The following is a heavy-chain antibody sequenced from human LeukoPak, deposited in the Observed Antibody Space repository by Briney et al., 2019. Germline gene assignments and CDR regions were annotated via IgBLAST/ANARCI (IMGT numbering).Heavy chain of an antibody. CDR2: IKSKTDGWTT. Sequence: GGSLRLSCAASGFTFSNAWMSWVRQAPGKGLEWVGRIKSKTDGWTTDYAAPVKGRFTISRDDSKNTLYLQMNSLKTEDTAVYYCTTARIMITFGGVIVYYFDYWGQGTLVTVSS. J-gene: IGHJ4*02. D-gene: IGHD3-16*02. CDR1: GFTFSNAW. V-gene: IGHV3-15*01. CDR3: TTARIMITFGGVIVYYFDY.